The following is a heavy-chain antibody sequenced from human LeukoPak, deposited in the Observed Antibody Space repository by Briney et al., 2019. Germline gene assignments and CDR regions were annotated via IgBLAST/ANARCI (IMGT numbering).Heavy chain of an antibody. CDR2: IWYDGST. J-gene: IGHJ3*02. CDR1: GFTFSNYG. V-gene: IGHV3-33*01. D-gene: IGHD3-9*01. CDR3: ARDRTTILSSFDI. Sequence: PGGSLRLSCAASGFTFSNYGMHCVRQAPGKGLEWVAGIWYDGSTYYTDSVKGRITISRDNSKNTLYLQMNTLGAEDTAVYYCARDRTTILSSFDIWGQGTMVTVSS.